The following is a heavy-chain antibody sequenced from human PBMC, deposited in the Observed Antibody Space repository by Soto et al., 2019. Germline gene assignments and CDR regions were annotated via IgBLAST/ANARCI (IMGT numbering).Heavy chain of an antibody. Sequence: PSETLSLTCTVSGGSISSGDYYWSWIRQPPGKGLEWIGYIYYSGSTYYNPSLKSRVTISVDTSKNQFSLKLTSVTAADTAVYYCAREGGGYRFDYWGQGALVTVSS. J-gene: IGHJ4*02. CDR3: AREGGGYRFDY. CDR2: IYYSGST. D-gene: IGHD1-26*01. CDR1: GGSISSGDYY. V-gene: IGHV4-30-4*02.